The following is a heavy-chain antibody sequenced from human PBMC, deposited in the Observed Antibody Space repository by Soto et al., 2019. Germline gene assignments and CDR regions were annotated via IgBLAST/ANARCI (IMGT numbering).Heavy chain of an antibody. Sequence: ASVKVSCKASGYTFTSYAMHWVRQAPGQRLEWMGWINAGNGNTKYSQKFQGRVTITRDTSASTAYMELSSLRSEDTAVYYCASGYYYDSSGYSSYYDEWGRGSLETVSS. CDR1: GYTFTSYA. V-gene: IGHV1-3*01. D-gene: IGHD3-22*01. J-gene: IGHJ4*02. CDR3: ASGYYYDSSGYSSYYDE. CDR2: INAGNGNT.